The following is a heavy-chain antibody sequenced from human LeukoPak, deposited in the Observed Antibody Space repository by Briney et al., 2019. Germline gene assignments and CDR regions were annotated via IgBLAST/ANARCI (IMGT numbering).Heavy chain of an antibody. J-gene: IGHJ4*02. CDR1: GFTFSNAW. V-gene: IGHV3-15*01. CDR3: TAYHSGSCYY. Sequence: GGSLRLSCAASGFTFSNAWMSWVRQAPGKGLEWVGRIKSKTDGGTTDYAAPVKGRFTISRDDSKKTLYLQMNSLETEDTAVYYCTAYHSGSCYYWGQGTLVTVS. D-gene: IGHD1-26*01. CDR2: IKSKTDGGTT.